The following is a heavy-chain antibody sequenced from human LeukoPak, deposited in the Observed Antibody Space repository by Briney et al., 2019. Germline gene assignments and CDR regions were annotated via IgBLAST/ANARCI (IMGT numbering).Heavy chain of an antibody. Sequence: PGGSLRLSCAASGFSFSIYGMHWVRQAPGKGLEWVAVISYDGSNKYYADSVKGRFTISRDSSKNTLYLQMNSLRAEDTAVYYCAIRHVVVTATLQTENDYWGQGTLVTVSS. CDR2: ISYDGSNK. D-gene: IGHD2-21*02. J-gene: IGHJ4*02. CDR1: GFSFSIYG. V-gene: IGHV3-30*03. CDR3: AIRHVVVTATLQTENDY.